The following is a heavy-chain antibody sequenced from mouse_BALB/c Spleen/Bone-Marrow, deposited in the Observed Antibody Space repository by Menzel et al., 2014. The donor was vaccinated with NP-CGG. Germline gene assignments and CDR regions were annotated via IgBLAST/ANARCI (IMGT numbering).Heavy chain of an antibody. V-gene: IGHV3-8*02. CDR1: GDSITSGY. CDR2: ISYSGST. CDR3: ASDSSGGILAMDY. Sequence: EVKLMESGPSLVKPSQTLSLTCSVTGDSITSGYWNWIRKFPGNKLEYMGYISYSGSTYYNPSLSSRISITRDTSKNHYYQQLNSVTTEDTATYYCASDSSGGILAMDYWGQGTSVTVSS. J-gene: IGHJ4*01. D-gene: IGHD3-2*01.